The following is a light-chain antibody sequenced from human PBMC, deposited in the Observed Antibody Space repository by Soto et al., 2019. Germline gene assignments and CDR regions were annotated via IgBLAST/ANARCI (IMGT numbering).Light chain of an antibody. Sequence: EIVLTQSPGTLSLSPGERATLSCRASQSVSSSSLAWYQQKPGQAPRLLPYGASSRATGVPDRFSGSGSGTDFTLTISRLEPEDFAVDYCQQYGSSPQTFGQGTKLEIK. CDR1: QSVSSSS. J-gene: IGKJ2*01. CDR2: GAS. V-gene: IGKV3-20*01. CDR3: QQYGSSPQT.